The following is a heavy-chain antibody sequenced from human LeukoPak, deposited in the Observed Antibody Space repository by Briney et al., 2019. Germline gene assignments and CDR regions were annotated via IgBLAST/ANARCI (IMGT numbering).Heavy chain of an antibody. Sequence: GGSLRLSCAASGFMFDDLTMHWVRLLPGKGLEWLSFISRDGGDTYYADSVKGRFTISRDNAKNTLFLQMDSLRVEDTGHYYCARDLGARGHWGQGTLVIVSS. V-gene: IGHV3-43*01. CDR2: ISRDGGDT. D-gene: IGHD3-16*01. CDR3: ARDLGARGH. CDR1: GFMFDDLT. J-gene: IGHJ4*02.